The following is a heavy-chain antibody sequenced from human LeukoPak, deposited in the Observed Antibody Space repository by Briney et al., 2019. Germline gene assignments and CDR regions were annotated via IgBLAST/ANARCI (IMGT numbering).Heavy chain of an antibody. CDR2: IYYSGST. J-gene: IGHJ4*02. CDR3: ASRSSIWSGYQDTLYYFDS. V-gene: IGHV4-59*01. CDR1: GGSTSSYY. D-gene: IGHD3-3*01. Sequence: KPSETLSLTCTVSGGSTSSYYWSWIRQPPGKRLEWIGHIYYSGSTNYNPSLKSRVTISVDTSKNQFSLKLSPVTAADTAVYYCASRSSIWSGYQDTLYYFDSWGQGTLVTVSS.